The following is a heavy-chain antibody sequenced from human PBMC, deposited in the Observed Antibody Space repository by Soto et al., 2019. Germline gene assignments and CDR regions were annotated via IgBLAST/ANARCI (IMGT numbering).Heavy chain of an antibody. J-gene: IGHJ5*02. CDR2: ITPSSSTI. V-gene: IGHV3-48*01. CDR3: ASNSNWEAGS. D-gene: IGHD1-26*01. Sequence: GGSLRLSCAASGFTFSSYSMNWVRQAPGKGLEWISYITPSSSTIYYADSVKGRFTISRDNAENSVYLQMNSLRAEDTAVYYCASNSNWEAGSWGQGTLVTVPS. CDR1: GFTFSSYS.